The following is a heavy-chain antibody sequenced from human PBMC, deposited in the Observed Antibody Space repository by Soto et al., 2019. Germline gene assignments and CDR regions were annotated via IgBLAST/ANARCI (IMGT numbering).Heavy chain of an antibody. D-gene: IGHD6-19*01. CDR3: ARSPLAHSSGWYWFDP. CDR1: GFTVSSNY. CDR2: IYSGGST. J-gene: IGHJ5*02. V-gene: IGHV3-53*01. Sequence: EVQLVESGGGLIQPGESLRLSCAASGFTVSSNYMSWVRQAPGKGLEWVSVIYSGGSTYYADSAKGRFTMSRDNSKNTLYLQMNSLRAEDTAVYYCARSPLAHSSGWYWFDPWGQGTLVTVSS.